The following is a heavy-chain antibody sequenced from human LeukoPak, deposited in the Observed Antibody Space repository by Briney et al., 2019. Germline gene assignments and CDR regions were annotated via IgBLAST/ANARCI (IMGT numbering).Heavy chain of an antibody. CDR3: ARVGDYYGSFDP. J-gene: IGHJ5*02. D-gene: IGHD3-22*01. CDR1: GGSISSGDYY. V-gene: IGHV4-30-4*01. CDR2: IYYSGST. Sequence: SQTLSLTCTVSGGSISSGDYYWSWIRQPPGRGLEWIGYIYYSGSTYYNPSLKSRVTISVDTSKNQFSLKLSSVTAADTAVYYCARVGDYYGSFDPWGQGTLVTVSS.